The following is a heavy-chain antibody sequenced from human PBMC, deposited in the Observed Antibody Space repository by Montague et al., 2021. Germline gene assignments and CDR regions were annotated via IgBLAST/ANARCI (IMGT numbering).Heavy chain of an antibody. CDR3: AKPIVPTGTWFFDL. CDR2: TSNDGTFK. V-gene: IGHV3-30*18. D-gene: IGHD1-1*01. CDR1: GFTFRNSA. Sequence: SLRLSCAAPGFTFRNSAMHWFRQAPGKGLEWVAATSNDGTFKYYVDSVKGRFTISRDNSMNTLYLQMNSLRPEDTAVYYCAKPIVPTGTWFFDLWGRGILVTVSS. J-gene: IGHJ2*01.